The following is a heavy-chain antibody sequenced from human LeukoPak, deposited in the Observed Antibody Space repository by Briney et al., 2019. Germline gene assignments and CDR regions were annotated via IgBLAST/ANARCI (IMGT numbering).Heavy chain of an antibody. CDR3: ARAEGRDPSNPNSSGWRRYYYYYYGMDV. J-gene: IGHJ6*02. CDR2: INHSGST. V-gene: IGHV4-34*01. Sequence: SETLSLTCAVYGGSFSGYYWSWIRQPPGKGLEWIGEINHSGSTNYNPSLKSRVTISVDTSKNQFSLKLSSVTAADTAVYYCARAEGRDPSNPNSSGWRRYYYYYYGMDVWGQGTTVTVSS. D-gene: IGHD6-19*01. CDR1: GGSFSGYY.